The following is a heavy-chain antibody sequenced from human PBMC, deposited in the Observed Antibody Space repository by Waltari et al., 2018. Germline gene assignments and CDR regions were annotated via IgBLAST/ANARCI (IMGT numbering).Heavy chain of an antibody. CDR1: GFTFSTFW. J-gene: IGHJ5*02. Sequence: EVQLVESGGGLVHPGGSLRLSCEASGFTFSTFWVHWVRQVPGKGLVWVSRIKSDGSATSYADSVQGRCTLARDNAKNTVYLQMNSLRVEDTAVYHCASAVHSGRYGWFAPWGQGTLVTVSS. D-gene: IGHD1-26*01. V-gene: IGHV3-74*01. CDR3: ASAVHSGRYGWFAP. CDR2: IKSDGSAT.